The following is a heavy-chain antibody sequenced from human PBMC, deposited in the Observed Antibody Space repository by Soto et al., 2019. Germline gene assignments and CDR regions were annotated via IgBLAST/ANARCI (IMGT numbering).Heavy chain of an antibody. Sequence: ASVKVSCKASGYTFTSYGISWVRQAPGQGLEWMGWISAYNGNTNYAQKLQGRVTMTTDTSTSTAYMELRSLRSDDTAVYYCATVLCSGGSCYLDYYYYYGMDVWGQRTTVTVSS. D-gene: IGHD2-15*01. CDR1: GYTFTSYG. CDR3: ATVLCSGGSCYLDYYYYYGMDV. J-gene: IGHJ6*02. V-gene: IGHV1-18*01. CDR2: ISAYNGNT.